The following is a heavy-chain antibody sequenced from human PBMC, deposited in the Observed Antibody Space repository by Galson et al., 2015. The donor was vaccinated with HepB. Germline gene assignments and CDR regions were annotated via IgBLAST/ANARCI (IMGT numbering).Heavy chain of an antibody. V-gene: IGHV1-18*04. Sequence: SVKVSCKASGYTFRTYGLSWVRQAPGQGLEWMGWISVYNGDTNYAQKFQGRVTMTTDTSTNTAYMELRSLRSDDTAVYYCARDREAARPNWFDPWGQGTLVTVSS. CDR2: ISVYNGDT. CDR1: GYTFRTYG. J-gene: IGHJ5*02. CDR3: ARDREAARPNWFDP. D-gene: IGHD6-6*01.